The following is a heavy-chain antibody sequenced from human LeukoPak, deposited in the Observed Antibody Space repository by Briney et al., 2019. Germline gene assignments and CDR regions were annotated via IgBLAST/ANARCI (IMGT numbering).Heavy chain of an antibody. V-gene: IGHV4-39*07. D-gene: IGHD5-24*01. CDR1: GGSVRVHNYY. J-gene: IGHJ6*02. CDR2: VHYSGAT. Sequence: PSETLSLTCTVSGGSVRVHNYYWGWIRQPPGKGLEWIGSVHYSGATYYNPSLKSRLTISVDTSKNQFYLNLSSVAAADTAIYYCASENYLFYGMDVWGQGTTVTVSS. CDR3: ASENYLFYGMDV.